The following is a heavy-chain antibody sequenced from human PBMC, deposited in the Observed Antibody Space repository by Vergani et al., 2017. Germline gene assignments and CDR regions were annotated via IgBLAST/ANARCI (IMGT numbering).Heavy chain of an antibody. Sequence: QVQLVQSGAEVKKPGSSVKVSCKASGGTFSSYAISWVRQAPGQGLEWMGGIIPIFGTANYAQKFQGRVTITADKSTSTAYMELSSLRSEDTAVYYCAREEGSGYYLNDKSFDYWGQGTLVTVSS. J-gene: IGHJ4*02. D-gene: IGHD3-22*01. CDR3: AREEGSGYYLNDKSFDY. CDR2: IIPIFGTA. CDR1: GGTFSSYA. V-gene: IGHV1-69*06.